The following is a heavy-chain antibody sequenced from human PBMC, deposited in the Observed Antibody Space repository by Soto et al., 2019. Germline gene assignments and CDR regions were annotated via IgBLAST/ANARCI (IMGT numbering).Heavy chain of an antibody. D-gene: IGHD6-13*01. V-gene: IGHV3-33*01. CDR2: IWYDGSNK. J-gene: IGHJ4*02. CDR1: GFTFSTYG. Sequence: GGSLRLSCAASGFTFSTYGMHWVRQAPGKGLEWVAVIWYDGSNKYYADSVKGRFTISRDNSKNTLYLQMNSLRAEDAAVYYCARDLGSAPPLVQDYWGQGTLVTVSS. CDR3: ARDLGSAPPLVQDY.